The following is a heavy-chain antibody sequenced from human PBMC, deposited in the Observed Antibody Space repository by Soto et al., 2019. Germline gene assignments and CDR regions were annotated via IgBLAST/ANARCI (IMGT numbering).Heavy chain of an antibody. V-gene: IGHV4-39*01. CDR3: ASSRSEYSSSWWNNWFDP. Sequence: SETLSLTCTVSGGSISSSSYYWGWIRQPPGKGLEWIGSIYYSGSTYYNPSLKSRVTISVDTSKNQFSLKLSSVTAADKAEYYCASSRSEYSSSWWNNWFDPWGQGTLVTVSS. CDR1: GGSISSSSYY. D-gene: IGHD6-6*01. CDR2: IYYSGST. J-gene: IGHJ5*02.